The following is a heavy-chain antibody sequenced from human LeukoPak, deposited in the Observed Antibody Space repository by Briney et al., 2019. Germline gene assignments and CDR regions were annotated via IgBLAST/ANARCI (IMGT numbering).Heavy chain of an antibody. CDR3: AKVHGSGSYRFDF. J-gene: IGHJ4*02. V-gene: IGHV3-23*01. D-gene: IGHD3-10*01. CDR1: GFTFDSYA. Sequence: GGSLRLSCEGSGFTFDSYAMSWVRQSPGEGLEWVSAVTGTGGNTYHADSVKDRFTISRDNSKNTVYLQMNSLRAEDTAIYYCAKVHGSGSYRFDFWGQGTLVNVSS. CDR2: VTGTGGNT.